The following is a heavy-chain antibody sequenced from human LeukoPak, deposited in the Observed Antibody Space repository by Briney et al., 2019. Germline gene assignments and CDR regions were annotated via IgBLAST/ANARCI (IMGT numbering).Heavy chain of an antibody. CDR2: INRDGSST. J-gene: IGHJ4*02. CDR3: ASGESDYYDSIMF. CDR1: GLTFSSYW. Sequence: GGSLRLSCAASGLTFSSYWMHWVRQAPGKGLVWVSRINRDGSSTSYVDSVKGRFTISRDNAKNTLYLQMNSLRAEDTAVYYCASGESDYYDSIMFGGQGTLVTVSS. V-gene: IGHV3-74*01. D-gene: IGHD3-22*01.